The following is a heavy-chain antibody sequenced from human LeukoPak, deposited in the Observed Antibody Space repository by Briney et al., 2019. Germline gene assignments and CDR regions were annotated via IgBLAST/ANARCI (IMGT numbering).Heavy chain of an antibody. CDR3: ARHETMVRGAPPYYFDY. CDR1: GGSISSSSYY. CDR2: IYYSGST. V-gene: IGHV4-39*01. D-gene: IGHD3-10*01. Sequence: SETLSLTCTVSGGSISSSSYYWGWIRQPPGKGLEWIGRIYYSGSTYYNPSLKSRVTISVDTSKNQFSLKLSSVTAADTAVYYCARHETMVRGAPPYYFDYWGQGTLVTVSS. J-gene: IGHJ4*02.